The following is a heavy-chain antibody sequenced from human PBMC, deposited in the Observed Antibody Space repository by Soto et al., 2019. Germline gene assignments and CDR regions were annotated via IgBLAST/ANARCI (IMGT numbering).Heavy chain of an antibody. CDR1: GFTFSSYA. J-gene: IGHJ6*02. Sequence: EVQLLESGGGLVQPGGSLRLSCAASGFTFSSYAMSWVRQAPGKGLEWVSSIVGSGGNIHYGDSVKGRFTISRDNSKNTLYLKMNSLRAGDTAVYYCAKERGISGWYYYYGMDVWGQGTTVTVSS. CDR3: AKERGISGWYYYYGMDV. D-gene: IGHD6-19*01. CDR2: IVGSGGNI. V-gene: IGHV3-23*01.